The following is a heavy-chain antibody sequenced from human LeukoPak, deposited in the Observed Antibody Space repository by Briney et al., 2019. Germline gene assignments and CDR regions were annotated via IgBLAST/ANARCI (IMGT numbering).Heavy chain of an antibody. D-gene: IGHD3-9*01. CDR2: ISGRGGST. CDR3: AKDLYFHILTGYLVT. V-gene: IGHV3-23*01. CDR1: GFTLTSYA. J-gene: IGHJ3*01. Sequence: GGSLRLSCAASGFTLTSYAMGWARQAPGRGLGWVSGISGRGGSTYYADSVKGRLTIFRDHSEKTIYLQRNSVRAKHTAVSVCAKDLYFHILTGYLVTWGEGTMVTLSS.